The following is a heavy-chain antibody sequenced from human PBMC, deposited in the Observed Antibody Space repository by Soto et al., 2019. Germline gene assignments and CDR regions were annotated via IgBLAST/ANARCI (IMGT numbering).Heavy chain of an antibody. CDR3: SIFGFGDYGEYFQQ. V-gene: IGHV1-69*02. D-gene: IGHD4-17*01. CDR2: IIPIRSIA. Sequence: QVQLVESGAELKKPGSSVKVSCEASGCTFSSYRISWVRQAPGQGLEWMGRIIPIRSIANYAQKFQGRVTITGDKSTSTDYRELRSLRSEGTAVYYCSIFGFGDYGEYFQQWWQGTLVTVSS. CDR1: GCTFSSYR. J-gene: IGHJ1*01.